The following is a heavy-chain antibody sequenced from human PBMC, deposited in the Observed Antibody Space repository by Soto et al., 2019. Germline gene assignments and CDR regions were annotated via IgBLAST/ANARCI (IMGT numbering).Heavy chain of an antibody. CDR1: VFNFISYA. Sequence: GGSLRLACASAVFNFISYAMRWVRQAPGKGLEWVSGISGSGDNTDYADSVKGQFSIFRDNSKNTLYLQMHGLRADDTAVYYCAKSERLARPFDYWGQGTLVTVSS. CDR2: ISGSGDNT. D-gene: IGHD6-19*01. CDR3: AKSERLARPFDY. J-gene: IGHJ4*02. V-gene: IGHV3-23*01.